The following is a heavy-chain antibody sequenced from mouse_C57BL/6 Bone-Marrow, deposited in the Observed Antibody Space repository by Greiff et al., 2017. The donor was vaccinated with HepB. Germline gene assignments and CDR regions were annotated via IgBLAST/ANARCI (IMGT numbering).Heavy chain of an antibody. J-gene: IGHJ4*01. CDR2: IYPGSGST. CDR1: GYTFTSYW. Sequence: QVQLKQPGAELVKPGASVKMSCKASGYTFTSYWITWVKQRPGQGLEWIGDIYPGSGSTNYNEKFKSKATLTVDTSSSTAYMQLSSLTSEDSAVYYCARGIPYGEAMDYWGQGTSVTVSS. V-gene: IGHV1-55*01. D-gene: IGHD1-1*01. CDR3: ARGIPYGEAMDY.